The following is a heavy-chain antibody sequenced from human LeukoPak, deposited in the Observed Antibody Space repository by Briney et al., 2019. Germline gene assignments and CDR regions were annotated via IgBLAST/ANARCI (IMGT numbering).Heavy chain of an antibody. CDR1: GGSFSGYY. CDR3: ASRPRSIAAASDHYYFDY. Sequence: PSETLSLTCAVYGGSFSGYYWSWIRQPPGKGLEWIGEINHSGSTNFNPSLKSRVTISVDTSKNQFSLKLSSVTAADTAVYYCASRPRSIAAASDHYYFDYWGQGTLVTVSS. D-gene: IGHD6-13*01. V-gene: IGHV4-34*01. CDR2: INHSGST. J-gene: IGHJ4*02.